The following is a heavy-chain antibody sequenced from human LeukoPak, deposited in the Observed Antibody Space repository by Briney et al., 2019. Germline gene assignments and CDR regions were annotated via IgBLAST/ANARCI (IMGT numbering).Heavy chain of an antibody. J-gene: IGHJ4*02. D-gene: IGHD6-13*01. CDR1: GGSISSSSYY. CDR3: ARIYLQLVDC. CDR2: IYYSGST. Sequence: SETLSLTCTVSGGSISSSSYYWGWIRQPPGKGLEWIGSIYYSGSTYFNPSLKSRVTISVDTSKNQFSLKLSSVTAADTAVYYCARIYLQLVDCWGQGTLVTVSS. V-gene: IGHV4-39*01.